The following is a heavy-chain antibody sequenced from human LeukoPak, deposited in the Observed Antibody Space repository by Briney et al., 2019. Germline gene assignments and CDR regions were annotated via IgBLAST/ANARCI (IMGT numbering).Heavy chain of an antibody. D-gene: IGHD6-13*01. J-gene: IGHJ4*02. CDR3: ARIGGDSSWYYFDY. V-gene: IGHV3-7*04. CDR1: GFTFSRNG. Sequence: PGRSLRLSCAASGFTFSRNGMNWVRQAPGKGLEWVANIKQDGSEEYSVDSVKGRFTISRDNAKSSLFLQMNSLRAEDTAVYYCARIGGDSSWYYFDYWGQGTLVTVSS. CDR2: IKQDGSEE.